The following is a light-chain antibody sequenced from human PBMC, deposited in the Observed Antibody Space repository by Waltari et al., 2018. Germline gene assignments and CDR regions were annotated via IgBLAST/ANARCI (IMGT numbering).Light chain of an antibody. J-gene: IGLJ2*01. V-gene: IGLV2-18*02. Sequence: QSALTQPPSVSGSPGQSVTISCTGTSSDIGSYNRVSWYQQPPGTAPKLIIYAVTNRPSGVPYRFSRSKSGNTASLTISGLQAEDEADYYCNAYTGDRTVVFGGGTRLTVL. CDR1: SSDIGSYNR. CDR2: AVT. CDR3: NAYTGDRTVV.